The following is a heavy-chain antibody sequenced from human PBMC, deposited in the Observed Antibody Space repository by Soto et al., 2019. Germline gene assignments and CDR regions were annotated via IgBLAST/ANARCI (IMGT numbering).Heavy chain of an antibody. J-gene: IGHJ4*02. Sequence: EVQLVESGGGLIQPGGSLRLSCAVSGFTVSNNYMSWVRQAPGKGLEGVSVIYSGGYTAYGDSVKGRFTISRDNSKNTLFLQRNSLGADGPAVFYWGTRAGGGGYWGQGTLVTVSS. CDR3: GTRAGGGGY. CDR1: GFTVSNNY. D-gene: IGHD3-10*01. V-gene: IGHV3-53*01. CDR2: IYSGGYT.